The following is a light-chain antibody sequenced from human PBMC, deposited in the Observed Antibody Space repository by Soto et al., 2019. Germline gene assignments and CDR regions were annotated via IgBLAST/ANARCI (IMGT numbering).Light chain of an antibody. Sequence: ETVLTQSPATLSLSPGETATLSSRASESVTYYLAWYQQKPGQAPRLLIYDASQRATGIPVRFSGSGSGTDFTLTISSVEPEDFAVYYCQHRSNWPPVFTFGPGTRVDI. J-gene: IGKJ3*01. CDR1: ESVTYY. CDR2: DAS. CDR3: QHRSNWPPVFT. V-gene: IGKV3-11*01.